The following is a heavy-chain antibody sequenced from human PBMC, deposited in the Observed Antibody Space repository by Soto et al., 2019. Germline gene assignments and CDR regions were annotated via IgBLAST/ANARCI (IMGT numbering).Heavy chain of an antibody. Sequence: QVQLVQSGAEVKKPGASVKVSCKASGYTFTSYGISWVRQAPGQGLEWMGWISAYNGNTNYAQKLQGRVTMTTDTSPSTAYMELRSLRSDDPAVYYCARDLYYYDSSGYYTPPPAGDFDYWGQGTLVTVSS. CDR3: ARDLYYYDSSGYYTPPPAGDFDY. V-gene: IGHV1-18*01. D-gene: IGHD3-22*01. J-gene: IGHJ4*02. CDR2: ISAYNGNT. CDR1: GYTFTSYG.